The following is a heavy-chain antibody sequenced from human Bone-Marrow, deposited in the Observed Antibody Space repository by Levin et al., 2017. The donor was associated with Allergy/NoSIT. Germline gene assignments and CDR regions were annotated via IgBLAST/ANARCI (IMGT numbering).Heavy chain of an antibody. Sequence: PGGSLRLSCAASGFTFSSYAMSWVRQAPGKGLEWVSAISGSGGSTYYADSVKGRFTISRDNSKNTLYLQMNSLRAEDTAVYYCAKDRPKYCSGGSCYSPFDYWGQGTLVTVSS. V-gene: IGHV3-23*01. D-gene: IGHD2-15*01. J-gene: IGHJ4*02. CDR1: GFTFSSYA. CDR3: AKDRPKYCSGGSCYSPFDY. CDR2: ISGSGGST.